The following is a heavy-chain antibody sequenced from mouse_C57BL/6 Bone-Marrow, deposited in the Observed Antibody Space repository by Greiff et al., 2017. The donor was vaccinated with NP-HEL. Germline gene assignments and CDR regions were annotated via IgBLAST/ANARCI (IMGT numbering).Heavy chain of an antibody. J-gene: IGHJ4*01. D-gene: IGHD2-3*01. Sequence: EVQLQESGGGLVQPGGSLKLSCAASGFTFSDYYMYWVRQTPEKRLEWVAYISNGGGSTYYPDTVKGRFTISRDNAKNTLYLQMSRLKSEDTAMYYCASDGYWIYAMDYWGQGTSVTVSS. V-gene: IGHV5-12*01. CDR3: ASDGYWIYAMDY. CDR1: GFTFSDYY. CDR2: ISNGGGST.